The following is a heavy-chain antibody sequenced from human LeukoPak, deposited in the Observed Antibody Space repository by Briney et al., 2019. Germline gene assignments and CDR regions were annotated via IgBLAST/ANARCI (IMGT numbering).Heavy chain of an antibody. Sequence: GGSLRLSCAASGFTFSSYGMHWVRQAPGKGLEWVSVIYTGGSTYYEDSVKGRFTISRDNSKNTLYLQMNNLRAEDTAVYYCARALPEYISSWGFDYWGQGTLVTVSS. V-gene: IGHV3-NL1*01. J-gene: IGHJ4*02. CDR3: ARALPEYISSWGFDY. D-gene: IGHD6-13*01. CDR2: IYTGGST. CDR1: GFTFSSYG.